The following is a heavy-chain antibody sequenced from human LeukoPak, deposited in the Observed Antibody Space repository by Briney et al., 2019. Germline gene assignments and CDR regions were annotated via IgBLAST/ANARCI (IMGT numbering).Heavy chain of an antibody. CDR2: ISYIGST. Sequence: SETLSLTCTVSNGSISGYYWSWIRQSPGKGLECIGYISYIGSTNYKPSLKSRVTISVDTSKKQFSLNLSSVTAADTAVYYCARRTTNLHFDYWGQGTLVTVSS. D-gene: IGHD4-17*01. CDR1: NGSISGYY. J-gene: IGHJ4*02. V-gene: IGHV4-59*01. CDR3: ARRTTNLHFDY.